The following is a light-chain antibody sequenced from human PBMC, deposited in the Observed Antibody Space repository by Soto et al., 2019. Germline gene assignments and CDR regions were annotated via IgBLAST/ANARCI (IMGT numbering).Light chain of an antibody. CDR3: QQYNSYWT. J-gene: IGKJ1*01. V-gene: IGKV1-5*01. Sequence: IRMTQTHSTLSASVGDRVTITCRASQSISSWLAWYQQKPGKAPKLLIYDASSLESGVPLRFSGSGSGTEFTLTICSLQPDDCATYYCQQYNSYWTFGQGTKVAIK. CDR1: QSISSW. CDR2: DAS.